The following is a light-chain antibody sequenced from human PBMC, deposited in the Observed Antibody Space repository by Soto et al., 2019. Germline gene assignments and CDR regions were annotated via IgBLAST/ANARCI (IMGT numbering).Light chain of an antibody. CDR1: SSDDGGYNY. CDR3: SPYTHPNTRQIA. CDR2: DGS. Sequence: QYVLTEPASVCGSPGQSITISCTGTSSDDGGYNYVSWYQHHPGKAPKLMIFDGSNRPSGVSNRFSGSKSGHSASLPISGLPPEYEADSYCSPYTHPNTRQIAFRTWPKVPAL. V-gene: IGLV2-14*03. J-gene: IGLJ1*01.